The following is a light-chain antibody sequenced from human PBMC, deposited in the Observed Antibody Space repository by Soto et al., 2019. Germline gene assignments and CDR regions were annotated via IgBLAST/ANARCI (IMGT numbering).Light chain of an antibody. Sequence: QSVLTQPPSVSGAPGQRVTISCTGSSSNIGAGYDVHWYQKLPGTGPKLLIFRSTSRPSGVPDRFSGSKSGISASLTIAGLQAEDEAEYYCQSYDNTQSVFGGGTKLTVL. V-gene: IGLV1-40*01. CDR1: SSNIGAGYD. J-gene: IGLJ2*01. CDR2: RST. CDR3: QSYDNTQSV.